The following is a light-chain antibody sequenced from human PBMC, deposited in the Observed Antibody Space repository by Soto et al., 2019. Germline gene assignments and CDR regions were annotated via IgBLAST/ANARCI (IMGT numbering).Light chain of an antibody. CDR3: QSYDSSLSGSRV. Sequence: QSVMTQPASVSGSPGQSITISCTGTSSDIGTYAYVSWYQQHPGKAPKLMISEVSNRPSGFSHRFSGSKSGNTASLTISGLQAEDEADYYCQSYDSSLSGSRVFGGGTKLTVL. J-gene: IGLJ2*01. CDR1: SSDIGTYAY. V-gene: IGLV2-14*01. CDR2: EVS.